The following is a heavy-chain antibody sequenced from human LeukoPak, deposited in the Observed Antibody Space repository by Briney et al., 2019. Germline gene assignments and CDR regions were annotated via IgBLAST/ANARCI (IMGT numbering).Heavy chain of an antibody. CDR2: IYYSGST. Sequence: SETLSLTCTVSGGSISSYYWSWIRQPPGKGLEWIGYIYYSGSTNYNPSLKSRVTISVDRSKNQFSLKLSSVTAADTAVYYCARTIMITSLVAFDIWGQGTMVTVSS. J-gene: IGHJ3*02. D-gene: IGHD3-16*01. V-gene: IGHV4-59*12. CDR1: GGSISSYY. CDR3: ARTIMITSLVAFDI.